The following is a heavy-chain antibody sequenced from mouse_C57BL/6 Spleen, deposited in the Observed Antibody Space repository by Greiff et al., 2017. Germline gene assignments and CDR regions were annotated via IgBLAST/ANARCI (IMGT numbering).Heavy chain of an antibody. Sequence: QVQLQQSGPELVRPGASVKLSCKASGYTFTDYYINWVKQRPGQGLEWIARIYPGSGNTYYTEKFKGKATLTAEKSSRTAYMQLSSLTSEDSAVYFCARGGYYGSRGWYFDVWGTGTTVTVSS. D-gene: IGHD1-1*01. CDR3: ARGGYYGSRGWYFDV. CDR2: IYPGSGNT. J-gene: IGHJ1*03. CDR1: GYTFTDYY. V-gene: IGHV1-76*01.